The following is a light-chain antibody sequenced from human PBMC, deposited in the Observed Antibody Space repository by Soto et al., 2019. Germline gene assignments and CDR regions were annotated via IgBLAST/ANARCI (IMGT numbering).Light chain of an antibody. CDR3: AAWDDSLNGPV. CDR1: SSNLGVGYD. CDR2: GNT. J-gene: IGLJ2*01. Sequence: QSVLTQPPSVSGAPGQRVTISCTGTSSNLGVGYDVHWYQQLPGTAPKLVIYGNTNRPSGVPDRFSGSKSGTSASLTISGLQSDDEAEYHCAAWDDSLNGPVFGGGTKLTVL. V-gene: IGLV1-40*01.